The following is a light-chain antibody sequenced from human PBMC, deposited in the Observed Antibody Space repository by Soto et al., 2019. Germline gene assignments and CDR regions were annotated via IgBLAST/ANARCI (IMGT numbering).Light chain of an antibody. V-gene: IGKV3-20*01. Sequence: EIVLTQSPGTLSLSPGERATLSCRASQSFSSSFLAWYQQKPGQAPRLLIYGASSRTTGIPDRFSGSGSGTDFTLTISRLEPEDFAVDYCHQYGSSPYTFGQGTKLEIK. CDR3: HQYGSSPYT. CDR1: QSFSSSF. J-gene: IGKJ2*01. CDR2: GAS.